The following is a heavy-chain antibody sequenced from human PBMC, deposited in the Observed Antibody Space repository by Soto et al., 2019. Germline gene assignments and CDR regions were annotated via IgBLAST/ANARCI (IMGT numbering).Heavy chain of an antibody. D-gene: IGHD3-16*02. CDR1: GFTFSSYA. CDR3: AKWRMMTVGGVIVLAFDY. CDR2: FSGSGGST. J-gene: IGHJ4*02. V-gene: IGHV3-23*01. Sequence: EVQLLESGGGVVHPGGSLRLSCAASGFTFSSYAMSWVRQAPGKGLGWVSAFSGSGGSTYYADAVKGRFTNSRDNYKNALYLQMDSLRAGDTAVYYCAKWRMMTVGGVIVLAFDYWGQGTLVTVSS.